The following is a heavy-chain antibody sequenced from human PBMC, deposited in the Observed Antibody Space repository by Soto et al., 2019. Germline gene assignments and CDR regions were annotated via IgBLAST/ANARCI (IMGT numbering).Heavy chain of an antibody. V-gene: IGHV3-23*01. Sequence: EVQLLESGGGLVQPGGSLRLSCAASGFTFSSYAMSLVRQAPGKGLEWVSAISGSGGSTYYADSVKGRFTISRDNSKNTLYLQMNSLRAEDSAVYYCAKTLSGGSYYFVYWGQGTLVTVSS. CDR1: GFTFSSYA. J-gene: IGHJ4*02. CDR2: ISGSGGST. D-gene: IGHD3-16*01. CDR3: AKTLSGGSYYFVY.